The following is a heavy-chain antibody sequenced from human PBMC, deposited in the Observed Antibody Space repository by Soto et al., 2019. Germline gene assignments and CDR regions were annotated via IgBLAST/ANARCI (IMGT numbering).Heavy chain of an antibody. J-gene: IGHJ4*02. CDR3: ATLGAWTDSHRPPDY. Sequence: ASVKVSCKASAYTFTDYYLHWVRQAPGQGLQWMGWINPNSGVTNFAQKFQGRVTITRETSVTTAYMELGGLTSDDTALYYCATLGAWTDSHRPPDYWGQGTLVTVSS. V-gene: IGHV1-2*02. CDR2: INPNSGVT. D-gene: IGHD2-15*01. CDR1: AYTFTDYY.